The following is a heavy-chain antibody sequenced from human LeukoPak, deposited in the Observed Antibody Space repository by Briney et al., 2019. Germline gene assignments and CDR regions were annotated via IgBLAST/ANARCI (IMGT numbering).Heavy chain of an antibody. CDR2: IKQDGSEK. D-gene: IGHD6-6*01. CDR3: ARDIGLRKAAPPGWFDP. V-gene: IGHV3-7*01. Sequence: PGGSLRLSCAASGFTFSSYWMSWVRHAPRKGLEWVASIKQDGSEKYCVDSVKGRFTISRDNANNSLYLQMNSLRADDTAVYYCARDIGLRKAAPPGWFDPWGQGALVTVSS. J-gene: IGHJ5*02. CDR1: GFTFSSYW.